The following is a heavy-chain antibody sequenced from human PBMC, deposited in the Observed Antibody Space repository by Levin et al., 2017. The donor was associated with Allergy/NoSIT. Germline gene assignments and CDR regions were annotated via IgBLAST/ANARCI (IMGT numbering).Heavy chain of an antibody. CDR3: AGEQWLVLRAFDI. J-gene: IGHJ3*02. CDR2: ISYDGSNK. D-gene: IGHD6-19*01. V-gene: IGHV3-30*03. CDR1: GFTFSSYG. Sequence: RTGGSLRLSCAASGFTFSSYGMHWVRQAPGKGLEWVAVISYDGSNKYYADSVKGRFTISRDNSKNTLYLQMNSLRAEDTAVYYCAGEQWLVLRAFDIWGQGTMVTVSS.